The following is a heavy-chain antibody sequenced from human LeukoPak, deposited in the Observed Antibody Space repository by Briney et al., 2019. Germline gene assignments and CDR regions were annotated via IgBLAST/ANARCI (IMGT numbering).Heavy chain of an antibody. CDR1: GGSISSYY. CDR3: ARDRGSSWTTGYYYYYGMDV. CDR2: IYTSGST. D-gene: IGHD6-13*01. V-gene: IGHV4-4*07. J-gene: IGHJ6*02. Sequence: PSETLSLTCTVSGGSISSYYWSWIRQPAGKGLEWIGRIYTSGSTNYNPSLKSRVTMSVDTSKNQFSLKLSSVTAADTAVYYCARDRGSSWTTGYYYYYGMDVWGQGTTVTVSS.